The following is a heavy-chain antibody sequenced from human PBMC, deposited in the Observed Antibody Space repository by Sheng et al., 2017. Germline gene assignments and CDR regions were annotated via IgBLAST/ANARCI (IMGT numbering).Heavy chain of an antibody. V-gene: IGHV4-61*02. CDR1: GDSISSGSYY. CDR3: ASSYGDYASYYYTDV. Sequence: QVQLQESGPGLVKPSQTLSLTCTVSGDSISSGSYYWSWIRQPAGKGLEWIGRIYTSGSTNYNPSLKSRVTISVDTSKNQFSLKLSSVTAADTAVYYCASSYGDYASYYYTDVWGQGTTVTVSS. D-gene: IGHD4-17*01. CDR2: IYTSGST. J-gene: IGHJ6*03.